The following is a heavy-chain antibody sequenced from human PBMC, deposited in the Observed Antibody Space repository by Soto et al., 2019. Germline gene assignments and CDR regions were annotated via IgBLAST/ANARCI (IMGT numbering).Heavy chain of an antibody. CDR3: ARDRRPDYSSSSLIYYYYGMDV. Sequence: SVKVSCKASGGAFSSYAISWVRQAPVQGLEWMGGIIPIFGTANYAQKFQGRVTITADESTSTAYMELSSLRSEDTAVYYCARDRRPDYSSSSLIYYYYGMDVWGQGTTVTVS. J-gene: IGHJ6*02. D-gene: IGHD6-6*01. V-gene: IGHV1-69*01. CDR2: IIPIFGTA. CDR1: GGAFSSYA.